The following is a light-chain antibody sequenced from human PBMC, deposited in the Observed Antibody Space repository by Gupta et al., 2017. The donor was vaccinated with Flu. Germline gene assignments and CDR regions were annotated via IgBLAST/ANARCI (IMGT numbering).Light chain of an antibody. CDR3: AAWDDTLNGVV. CDR1: SSNIGSHT. Sequence: QSVLTQPPSASGTPGQRVTISCSVSSSNIGSHTVNWYQQVPGTAPKVLIYRNNERPSRVPDRFSASKSGTSASLAISGLQSEDEGDYYCAAWDDTLNGVVFGGGTKLTVL. CDR2: RNN. J-gene: IGLJ2*01. V-gene: IGLV1-44*01.